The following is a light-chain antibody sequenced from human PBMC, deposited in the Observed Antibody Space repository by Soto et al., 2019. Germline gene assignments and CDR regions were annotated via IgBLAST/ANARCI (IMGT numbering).Light chain of an antibody. J-gene: IGKJ1*01. CDR1: QGVSKY. V-gene: IGKV1-39*01. Sequence: DIQLTQSPSSLSALVGDRVTITCRGSQGVSKYLNWYHQKPGRAPMLVIYATSNLQHGVPSRFSGNGSGPNFTLTIASLQPDDLGTYHCQQTYSSPWTFGQGTRVAIK. CDR3: QQTYSSPWT. CDR2: ATS.